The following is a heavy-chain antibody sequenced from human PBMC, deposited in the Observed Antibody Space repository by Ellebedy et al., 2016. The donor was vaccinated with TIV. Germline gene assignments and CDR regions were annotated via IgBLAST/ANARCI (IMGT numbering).Heavy chain of an antibody. J-gene: IGHJ4*02. V-gene: IGHV3-23*01. CDR3: AKGSTIFGPFDN. Sequence: GGSLRLSXAASGFSFNNYAVAWVRQAPGKGLEHISADSVDGRFSISRDTSKKTMYLQMNSLRAEDTALYYCAKGSTIFGPFDNWGQGALVTVSS. CDR2: H. D-gene: IGHD3-3*01. CDR1: GFSFNNYA.